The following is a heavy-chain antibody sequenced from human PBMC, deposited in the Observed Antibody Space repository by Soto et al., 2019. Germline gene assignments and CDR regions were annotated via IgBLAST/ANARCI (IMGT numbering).Heavy chain of an antibody. CDR2: IWYDGSNK. J-gene: IGHJ6*02. CDR1: GFTFSSYG. D-gene: IGHD3-16*01. V-gene: IGHV3-33*01. CDR3: ARDNRRPMTSKPVGDYYYYGMDV. Sequence: LRLSCAASGFTFSSYGMHWVRQAPGKGLEWVAVIWYDGSNKYYADSVKGRFTISRDNSKNTLYLQMNSLRAEDTAVYYCARDNRRPMTSKPVGDYYYYGMDVWGQGTTVTVSS.